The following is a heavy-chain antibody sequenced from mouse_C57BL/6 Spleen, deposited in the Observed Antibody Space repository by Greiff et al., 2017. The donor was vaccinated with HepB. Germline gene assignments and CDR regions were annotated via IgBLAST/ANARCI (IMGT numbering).Heavy chain of an antibody. D-gene: IGHD2-4*01. CDR1: GYTFTSYW. CDR2: IDPSDSYT. CDR3: AKPPGDYDFDY. V-gene: IGHV1-50*01. Sequence: QVQLQQPGAELVKPGASVKLSCKASGYTFTSYWMQWVKQRPGQGLEWIGEIDPSDSYTNYNQKFKGKATLTVDTSSSTADMQLSNLRTEDSAVYYSAKPPGDYDFDYWGQGTTLTVSS. J-gene: IGHJ2*01.